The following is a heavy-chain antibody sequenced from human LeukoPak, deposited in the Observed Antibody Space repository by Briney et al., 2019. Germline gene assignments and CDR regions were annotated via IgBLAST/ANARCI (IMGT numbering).Heavy chain of an antibody. D-gene: IGHD3-22*01. CDR3: ARVGPYDSSGYSFGLHYFDY. CDR1: GYTFTSYY. V-gene: IGHV1-46*01. J-gene: IGHJ4*02. CDR2: INPSGGST. Sequence: GASVKVSCKASGYTFTSYYVHWVRQAPGQGLEWMGIINPSGGSTSYAQKFQGRVTMTRDTSTSTVYMELSSLRSEDTAVYYCARVGPYDSSGYSFGLHYFDYWGQGTLVTVSS.